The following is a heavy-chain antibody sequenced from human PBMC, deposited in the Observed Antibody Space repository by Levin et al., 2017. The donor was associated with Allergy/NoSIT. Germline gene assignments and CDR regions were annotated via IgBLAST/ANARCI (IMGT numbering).Heavy chain of an antibody. CDR1: GGSISSSSYY. CDR3: ARHERRMRWSPPVYYDYGMDV. V-gene: IGHV4-39*01. Sequence: SETLSLTCTVSGGSISSSSYYWGWIRQPPGKGLEWIGSIYYSGSTYYNPSLKSRVTISVDTSKNQFSLKLSSVTAADTAVYYCARHERRMRWSPPVYYDYGMDVWGQGTTVTVSS. J-gene: IGHJ6*02. D-gene: IGHD2-15*01. CDR2: IYYSGST.